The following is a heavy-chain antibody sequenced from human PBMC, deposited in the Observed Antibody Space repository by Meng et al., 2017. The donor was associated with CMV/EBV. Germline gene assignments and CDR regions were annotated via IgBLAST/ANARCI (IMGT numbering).Heavy chain of an antibody. CDR2: INHSGST. CDR1: GGSFSGYY. D-gene: IGHD1-26*01. CDR3: ARGVGGWFDP. Sequence: QGHQQRGGAGLLKPSETLSLTCAVYGGSFSGYYWSWIRQPPGKGLEWIGEINHSGSTNYNPSLKSRVTISVDTSKNQFSLKLSSVTAADTAVYYCARGVGGWFDPWGQGTLVTVSS. J-gene: IGHJ5*02. V-gene: IGHV4-34*01.